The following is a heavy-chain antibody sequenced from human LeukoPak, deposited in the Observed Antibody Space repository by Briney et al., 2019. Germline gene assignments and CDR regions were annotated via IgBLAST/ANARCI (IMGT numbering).Heavy chain of an antibody. J-gene: IGHJ4*02. CDR3: ATARGVGATYFDY. D-gene: IGHD1-26*01. V-gene: IGHV4-61*02. Sequence: SQTLSLTCTVSGGSISSGSYYWSWIRQPAGKGLEWIGRIYTSGSTNYNPSLKSRVTISVDTSKNQFSLKLSSVTAADTAVYYCATARGVGATYFDYWGQGTLVTVSS. CDR1: GGSISSGSYY. CDR2: IYTSGST.